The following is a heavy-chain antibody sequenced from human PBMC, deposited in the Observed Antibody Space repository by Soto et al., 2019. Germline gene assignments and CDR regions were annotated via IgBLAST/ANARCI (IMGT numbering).Heavy chain of an antibody. V-gene: IGHV1-2*02. J-gene: IGHJ6*02. D-gene: IGHD3-22*01. CDR3: ARDFGENYYESSGYYYYYYGMDV. Sequence: ASVQVSCKASGYTFTGYYMHWVRQAPGQGLEWMGWINPNSGGTNYAQKFQGRVTMTRDTSISTAYMELSRLRSDDTAVYYCARDFGENYYESSGYYYYYYGMDVWGQGTTVTVSS. CDR1: GYTFTGYY. CDR2: INPNSGGT.